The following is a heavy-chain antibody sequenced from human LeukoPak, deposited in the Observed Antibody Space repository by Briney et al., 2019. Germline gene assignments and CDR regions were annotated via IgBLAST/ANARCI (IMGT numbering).Heavy chain of an antibody. CDR2: INPHSGAT. CDR1: GYSFTDYY. D-gene: IGHD3-10*01. J-gene: IGHJ5*02. CDR3: ARGRTMIRGVSWFDP. V-gene: IGHV1-2*02. Sequence: ASVTVSCKASGYSFTDYYIHWVRQAPGQGLEWMGWINPHSGATKYVQQFQGRVTMTRDTSITTAYMELSSLRSDDTAVYYCARGRTMIRGVSWFDPWGQGTLVRVSS.